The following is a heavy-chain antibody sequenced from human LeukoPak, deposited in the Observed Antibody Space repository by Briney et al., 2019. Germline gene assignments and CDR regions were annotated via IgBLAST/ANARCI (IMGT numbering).Heavy chain of an antibody. Sequence: SETLSLTCTVSGGSISSSTSYWGWIRQPPGKGLEWIGSFFFSGSTYYNPSLQSRVTISIDTSKNQFSLKLSSVTAADTAVYYCARGLLQYYGSGSYFYWGQGTLVTVSS. J-gene: IGHJ4*02. V-gene: IGHV4-39*07. CDR2: FFFSGST. CDR3: ARGLLQYYGSGSYFY. D-gene: IGHD3-10*01. CDR1: GGSISSSTSY.